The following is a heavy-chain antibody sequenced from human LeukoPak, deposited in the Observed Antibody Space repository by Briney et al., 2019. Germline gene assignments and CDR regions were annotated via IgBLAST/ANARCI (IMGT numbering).Heavy chain of an antibody. CDR2: ISAYNGNT. CDR3: ARVRSIAAAGLVDY. Sequence: ASVKVSCKASGYTFTGYYMHWVRQAPGQGLEWMGWISAYNGNTNYAQKLQGRVTMTTDTSTSTAYMELRGLRSDDTAVYYCARVRSIAAAGLVDYWGQGTLVTVSS. CDR1: GYTFTGYY. J-gene: IGHJ4*02. D-gene: IGHD6-13*01. V-gene: IGHV1-18*04.